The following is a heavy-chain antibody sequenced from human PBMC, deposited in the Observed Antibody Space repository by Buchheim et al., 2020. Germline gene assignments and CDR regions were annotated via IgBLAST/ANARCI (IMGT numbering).Heavy chain of an antibody. J-gene: IGHJ6*02. CDR2: LWSDGTKK. Sequence: QLVESGGGVVQSGESLGLSCAASGFTFSRYGMHWVRQAPGKGLEWVAVLWSDGTKKYYADSVKGRFTISRDTSKNTLYLQMNSLRAEDTAVYYCAREGGGGNSPGDYYYYYGMDVWGQGTT. CDR3: AREGGGGNSPGDYYYYYGMDV. V-gene: IGHV3-33*01. CDR1: GFTFSRYG. D-gene: IGHD4-23*01.